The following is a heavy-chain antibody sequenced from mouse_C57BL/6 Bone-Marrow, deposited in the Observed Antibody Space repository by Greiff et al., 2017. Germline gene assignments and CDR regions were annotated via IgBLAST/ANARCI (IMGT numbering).Heavy chain of an antibody. CDR2: IDPSDSYT. CDR3: ARDYYAGYYAMDY. V-gene: IGHV1-50*01. J-gene: IGHJ4*01. D-gene: IGHD1-1*01. Sequence: QVQLKQPGAELVKPGASVKLSCKASGYTFTSYWMQWVKQRPGQGLEWIGEIDPSDSYTNYNQKFKGKATLTVDTSSSTAYMQLSSLTSEDSAVYYCARDYYAGYYAMDYWGQGTSVTVSS. CDR1: GYTFTSYW.